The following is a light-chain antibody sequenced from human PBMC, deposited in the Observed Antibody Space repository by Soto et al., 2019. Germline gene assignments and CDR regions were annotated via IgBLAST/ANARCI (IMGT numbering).Light chain of an antibody. CDR2: DAS. V-gene: IGKV1-33*01. Sequence: DLQMTQSPSSLSASVGDRVTITCQASHDIGNYLNWYQQKPGKAPKLLIYDASNLETGVPSRFSGSGSGTDFTFTISGLQPEDVATYYCQQYGDLLALTFGGGTKLQIK. J-gene: IGKJ4*01. CDR3: QQYGDLLALT. CDR1: HDIGNY.